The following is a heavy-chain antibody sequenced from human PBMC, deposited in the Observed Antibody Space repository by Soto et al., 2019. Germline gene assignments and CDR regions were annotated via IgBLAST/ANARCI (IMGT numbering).Heavy chain of an antibody. J-gene: IGHJ6*02. CDR1: GGTFRNNA. CDR3: ARETQGNYGMDV. Sequence: ASVKVSCKASGGTFRNNAISWVRQAPGQGLEWTGRIIPIFNTADYARKFQGRVTITADESTSTAYMELSSLRSDDTAVYYCARETQGNYGMDVWGQGTTVTVSS. D-gene: IGHD6-13*01. CDR2: IIPIFNTA. V-gene: IGHV1-69*13.